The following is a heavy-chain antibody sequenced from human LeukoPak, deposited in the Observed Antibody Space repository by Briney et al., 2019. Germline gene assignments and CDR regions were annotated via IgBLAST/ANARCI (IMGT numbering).Heavy chain of an antibody. Sequence: SETLSLTCTVSGGSISSSSYYWGWIRQPPGKGLEWIGSIYYSGSTYYNPSLKSRVTISVDTSKNQFSLKLSSVTAADTAVYYCARFSSSWYGFDYWGQGTLVTVSS. J-gene: IGHJ4*02. CDR1: GGSISSSSYY. CDR2: IYYSGST. D-gene: IGHD6-13*01. CDR3: ARFSSSWYGFDY. V-gene: IGHV4-39*01.